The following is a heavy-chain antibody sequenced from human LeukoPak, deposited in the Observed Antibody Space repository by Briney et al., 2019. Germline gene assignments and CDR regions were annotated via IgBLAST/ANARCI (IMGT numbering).Heavy chain of an antibody. J-gene: IGHJ4*02. V-gene: IGHV1-46*01. D-gene: IGHD3-16*02. CDR2: INPSGGST. CDR1: GYTFTSYY. Sequence: ASVTVSCTASGYTFTSYYMHWVRQAPGQGLEWMGIINPSGGSTSYAQKFQGRVTMTRDTSTSTVYMELSSLRSEDTAVYYCALNYDYVWGSYPSGPFDYWGQGTLVTVSS. CDR3: ALNYDYVWGSYPSGPFDY.